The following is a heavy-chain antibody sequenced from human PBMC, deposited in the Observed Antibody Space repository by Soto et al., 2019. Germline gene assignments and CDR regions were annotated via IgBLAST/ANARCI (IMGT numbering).Heavy chain of an antibody. D-gene: IGHD2-15*01. V-gene: IGHV4-30-2*01. J-gene: IGHJ4*02. CDR1: GGSISSGGYS. Sequence: QLQLQESGSGLVKPSQTLSLTCAVSGGSISSGGYSWSWIRQPPGKGLEWIGYIYHSGSTYYNPSLKSRVPISGDRAKTQFSLKLRAVTAAATAVYYCVRGVGDYWGPGTLVTVSS. CDR2: IYHSGST. CDR3: VRGVGDY.